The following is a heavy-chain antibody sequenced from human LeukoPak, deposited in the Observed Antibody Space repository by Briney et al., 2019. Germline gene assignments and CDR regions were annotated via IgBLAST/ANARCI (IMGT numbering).Heavy chain of an antibody. J-gene: IGHJ4*02. D-gene: IGHD3-10*01. V-gene: IGHV3-48*04. CDR3: ASWGITMVRGVR. Sequence: GGSLRLSCAASGFTFSSYSMNWVRQAPGKGLEWVSYISSSSSTIYYADSVKGRFTISRDNAKNSLYLQLNSLRAEDTAVYYCASWGITMVRGVRWGQGTLVTVSS. CDR2: ISSSSSTI. CDR1: GFTFSSYS.